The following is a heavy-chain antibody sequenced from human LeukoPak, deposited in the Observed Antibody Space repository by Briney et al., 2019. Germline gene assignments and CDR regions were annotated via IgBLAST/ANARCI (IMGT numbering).Heavy chain of an antibody. J-gene: IGHJ5*02. CDR2: ISGSGGST. Sequence: GGSLRLSCAASGFTFSSYAMSWVRQAPGKGLEWVSAISGSGGSTYYADSVKGRFTISRDNSKNTLYLQMNSLRAEDTAVYYCAKDRPITMIAVGWFDPWGQGTLVTVSS. CDR1: GFTFSSYA. D-gene: IGHD3-22*01. V-gene: IGHV3-23*01. CDR3: AKDRPITMIAVGWFDP.